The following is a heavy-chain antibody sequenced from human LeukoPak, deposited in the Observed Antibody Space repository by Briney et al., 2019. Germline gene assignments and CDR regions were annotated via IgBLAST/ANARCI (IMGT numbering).Heavy chain of an antibody. CDR2: VYYSGST. V-gene: IGHV4-59*01. Sequence: SETLSLTCTVSGVSISGYYYTWLRQPPGKDLEWIGYVYYSGSTNYNPSLKSRVTISLDTSMKQFSLNLRSVTAADAAVYFCVYGPNHYYFDHWGQGALVTVSS. J-gene: IGHJ4*02. CDR1: GVSISGYY. CDR3: VYGPNHYYFDH. D-gene: IGHD3-16*01.